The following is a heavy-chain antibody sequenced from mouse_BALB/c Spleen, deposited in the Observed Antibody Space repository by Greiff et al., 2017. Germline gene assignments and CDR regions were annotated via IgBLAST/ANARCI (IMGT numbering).Heavy chain of an antibody. CDR2: ISSGGSYT. CDR1: GFTFSSYT. J-gene: IGHJ2*01. Sequence: DVHLVESGGGLVKPGGSLKLSCAASGFTFSSYTMSWVRQTPEKRLEWVATISSGGSYTYYPDSVKGRFTISRDNAKNTLYLQMSSLKSEDTAMYYCTRDEGNYFDYWGQGTTLTVSS. V-gene: IGHV5-6-4*01. D-gene: IGHD2-14*01. CDR3: TRDEGNYFDY.